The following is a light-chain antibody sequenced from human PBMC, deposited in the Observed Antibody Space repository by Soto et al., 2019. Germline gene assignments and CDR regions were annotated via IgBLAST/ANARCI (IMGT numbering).Light chain of an antibody. Sequence: EIVMTQSPATLSVSPGERATLSCRASQGIRNFLAWYQQKPGQAPRLLISGASTRATGIPARFSGSGSGTDFTLTISSLQSEDFAVYYCQQSASWAWTFGQGTKVEIK. CDR1: QGIRNF. CDR3: QQSASWAWT. J-gene: IGKJ1*01. CDR2: GAS. V-gene: IGKV3-15*01.